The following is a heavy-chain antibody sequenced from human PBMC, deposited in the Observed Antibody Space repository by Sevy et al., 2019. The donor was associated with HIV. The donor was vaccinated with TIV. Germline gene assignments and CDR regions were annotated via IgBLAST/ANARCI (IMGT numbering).Heavy chain of an antibody. CDR2: IYYSGST. J-gene: IGHJ6*02. CDR3: ARAPRMDYEFWSGYHSGGMDV. D-gene: IGHD3-3*01. CDR1: GGSISSGGYY. V-gene: IGHV4-31*03. Sequence: SETLSLTCTVSGGSISSGGYYWSWIRQHPGKGLEWIGYIYYSGSTYYNPSLKSRVTISVDTSKNQFSLKLGSVTAADTAVYYCARAPRMDYEFWSGYHSGGMDVWGQGTTVTVSS.